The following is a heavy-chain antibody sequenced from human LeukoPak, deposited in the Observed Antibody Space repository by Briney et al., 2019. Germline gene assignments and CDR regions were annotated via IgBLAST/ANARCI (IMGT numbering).Heavy chain of an antibody. CDR3: ARHLADYYGSGSYPPHYFDY. Sequence: PSETLSLTCTVSGGSISSYYWSWIRQPPGKGLEWIGYIYYSGSTNYNPSLKSRVTISVDTSKNQFSLKLSSVTAADTAVYYCARHLADYYGSGSYPPHYFDYWGQGTLVTVSS. J-gene: IGHJ4*02. V-gene: IGHV4-59*08. CDR2: IYYSGST. D-gene: IGHD3-10*01. CDR1: GGSISSYY.